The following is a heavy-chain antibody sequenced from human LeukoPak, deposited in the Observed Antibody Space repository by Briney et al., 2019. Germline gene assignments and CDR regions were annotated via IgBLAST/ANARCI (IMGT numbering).Heavy chain of an antibody. J-gene: IGHJ5*02. CDR2: FDAEESVS. CDR1: GIDLGSYW. Sequence: GGSLRLSCAASGIDLGSYWMHWVRQTPGKGLVWVSTFDAEESVSIYADSVKGRFTISRDNAQNSLFLQMNSLRADDTAVYYCARGRNWFDTWGLGTLVTVSS. CDR3: ARGRNWFDT. V-gene: IGHV3-74*01.